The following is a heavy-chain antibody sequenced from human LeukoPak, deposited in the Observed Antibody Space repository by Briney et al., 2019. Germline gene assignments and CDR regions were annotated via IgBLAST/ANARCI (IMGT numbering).Heavy chain of an antibody. CDR1: GFTFRSYA. J-gene: IGHJ4*02. CDR3: ARTSYSTSDGY. V-gene: IGHV3-23*01. D-gene: IGHD6-6*01. Sequence: GGSLRLSCAASGFTFRSYAMTWVRQAPGKGLEWVSSIGGSGTSTYYGDSVKGRFTISRDNSKNTLYVQMNSLRAEDTAVYYCARTSYSTSDGYWGQGTLVTVS. CDR2: IGGSGTST.